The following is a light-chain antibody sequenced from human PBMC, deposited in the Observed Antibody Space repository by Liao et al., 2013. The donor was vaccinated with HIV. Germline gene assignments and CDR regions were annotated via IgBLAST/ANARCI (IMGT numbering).Light chain of an antibody. V-gene: IGLV3-21*01. CDR1: NIGSKS. CDR2: YDS. J-gene: IGLJ2*01. CDR3: QSADSSGTYHVV. Sequence: SYVLTQPPSVSVAPGKTARITCGGNNIGSKSVHWYQQKPGQAPVLVIYYDSDRPSGIPERVSGSNSGNTATLTISGTQAMDEADYYCQSADSSGTYHVVFGGRTKLTVL.